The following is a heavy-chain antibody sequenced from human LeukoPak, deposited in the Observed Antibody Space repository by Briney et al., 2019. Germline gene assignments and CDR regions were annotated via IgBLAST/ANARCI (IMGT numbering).Heavy chain of an antibody. Sequence: PSEALSLTCTVSGGSISSSSYYWGWIRQPPGKGLEWIGSIYYSGSTYYNPSLKSRVTISVDTSKNQFSLKLSSVTAADTAVYYCARGGIVGATTVFDYWGQGTLVTVSS. J-gene: IGHJ4*02. CDR3: ARGGIVGATTVFDY. CDR2: IYYSGST. CDR1: GGSISSSSYY. V-gene: IGHV4-39*01. D-gene: IGHD1-26*01.